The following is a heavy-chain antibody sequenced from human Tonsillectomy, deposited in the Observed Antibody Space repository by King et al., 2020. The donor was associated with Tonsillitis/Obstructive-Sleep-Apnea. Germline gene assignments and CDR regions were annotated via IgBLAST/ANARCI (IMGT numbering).Heavy chain of an antibody. J-gene: IGHJ3*02. V-gene: IGHV3-7*03. Sequence: VQLVESGGGLVQPGGSLRLSCAASGFTFSRYWMSWVRQAPGKGLEWVANINEDGSKTRYVDSVKGRFTISRDNVKNSLSLQMNSLRAEDTAVYYCARVLRVVRIFDAFDIWGQGTMVTVS. D-gene: IGHD3-10*01. CDR1: GFTFSRYW. CDR3: ARVLRVVRIFDAFDI. CDR2: INEDGSKT.